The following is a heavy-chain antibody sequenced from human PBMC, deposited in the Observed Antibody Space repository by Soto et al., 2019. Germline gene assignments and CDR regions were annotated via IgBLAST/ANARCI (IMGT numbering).Heavy chain of an antibody. CDR3: ASFSLIVGAVDI. CDR1: GGSFSGYY. V-gene: IGHV4-34*01. J-gene: IGHJ3*02. D-gene: IGHD3-16*02. CDR2: VNHSGGT. Sequence: QVQLQQWGAGLLKPSETLSLTCAVYGGSFSGYYWSWIRQPPGRGLEWIGEVNHSGGTNYNPSLKSRVTISVDTSKNQFSLKLNSVTAADTAVYYCASFSLIVGAVDIWGQGTLVTVSS.